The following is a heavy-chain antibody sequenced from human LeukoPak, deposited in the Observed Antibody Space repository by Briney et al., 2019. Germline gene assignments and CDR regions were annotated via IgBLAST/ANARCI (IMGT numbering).Heavy chain of an antibody. D-gene: IGHD3-22*01. CDR3: AKETYYYDSSGYYYERPGAFDI. V-gene: IGHV3-23*01. J-gene: IGHJ3*02. CDR2: ISGSGGST. CDR1: GFTFSSYW. Sequence: GGSLRLSCAASGFTFSSYWMHWVRQAPGKGLEWVSAISGSGGSTYYADSVKGRFTISRDNSKNTLYLQMNSLRAEDTAVYYCAKETYYYDSSGYYYERPGAFDIWGQGTMVTVSS.